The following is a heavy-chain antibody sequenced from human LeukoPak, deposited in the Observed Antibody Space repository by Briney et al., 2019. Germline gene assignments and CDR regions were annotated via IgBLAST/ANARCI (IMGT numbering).Heavy chain of an antibody. CDR2: IYTSGTT. Sequence: PSETLSLTCAVYGGSFSGYYWSWIRQPAGKGLEWIGRIYTSGTTNYNPSLKSRVTMSIDTSKNQFSLNLGSVTAADTAVYYCAREFTSWGQGTLVTVSS. CDR3: AREFTS. J-gene: IGHJ5*02. V-gene: IGHV4-4*07. CDR1: GGSFSGYY.